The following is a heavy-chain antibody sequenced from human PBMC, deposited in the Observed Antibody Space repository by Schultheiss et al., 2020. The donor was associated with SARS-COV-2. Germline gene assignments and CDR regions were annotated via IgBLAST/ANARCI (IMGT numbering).Heavy chain of an antibody. Sequence: SETLSLTCTVSGGSISSSYWSWIRQPAGKGLGWIGRIYTSGSTYYNPSLKSLVTISVDTSKNQFSLKLSSVTAADTAVYYCARDVRGSGWCDYWGQGTLVTVSS. CDR3: ARDVRGSGWCDY. J-gene: IGHJ4*02. D-gene: IGHD6-19*01. V-gene: IGHV4-4*07. CDR2: IYTSGST. CDR1: GGSISSSY.